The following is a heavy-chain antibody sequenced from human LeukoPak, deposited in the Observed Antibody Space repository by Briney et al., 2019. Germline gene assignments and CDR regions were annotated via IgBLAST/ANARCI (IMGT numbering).Heavy chain of an antibody. D-gene: IGHD3-3*01. J-gene: IGHJ4*02. CDR1: GISISSYY. Sequence: NPSETLSLTCNVSGISISSYYWDWIRQPPGKGLEWIGSINRSGSTYYNPSLESRVSITVDTTTNNFLLMLRSVLAADTAVYYCARVFWSGYAYFDYWGQGTLVTVSS. CDR2: INRSGST. CDR3: ARVFWSGYAYFDY. V-gene: IGHV4-38-2*02.